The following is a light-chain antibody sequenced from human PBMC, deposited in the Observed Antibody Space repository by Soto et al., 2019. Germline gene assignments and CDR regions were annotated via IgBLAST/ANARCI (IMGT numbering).Light chain of an antibody. CDR2: DVS. CDR3: QQYDTYYT. J-gene: IGKJ2*01. CDR1: QSVSNW. Sequence: DIQMTQSPSTLSAPVGDRVTITCRASQSVSNWLAWYQQKPGKAPTLLIYDVSRLETGVPSRFSGSGSGTEFTLTINSLQPEDFATYFCQQYDTYYTFGQGTKVDIK. V-gene: IGKV1-5*01.